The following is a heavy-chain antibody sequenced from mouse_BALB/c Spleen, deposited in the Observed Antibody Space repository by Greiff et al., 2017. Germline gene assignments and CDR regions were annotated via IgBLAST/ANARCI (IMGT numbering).Heavy chain of an antibody. V-gene: IGHV2-9-2*01. CDR3: VRENSSYFDY. CDR1: GFSLTSYD. J-gene: IGHJ2*01. Sequence: VHLVESGPGLVAPSQSLSITCTVSGFSLTSYDISWIRQPPGKGLEWLGVIWTGGGTNYNSAFMSRLSISKDNSKSQVFLKMNSLQTDDTAIYYCVRENSSYFDYWGQGTTLTVSS. CDR2: IWTGGGT.